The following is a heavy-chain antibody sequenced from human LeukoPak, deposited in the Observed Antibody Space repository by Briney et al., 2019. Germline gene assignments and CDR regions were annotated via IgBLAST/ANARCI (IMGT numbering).Heavy chain of an antibody. J-gene: IGHJ4*02. V-gene: IGHV3-23*01. CDR2: ISDSDGST. Sequence: PRGPLRLSCAASGLTFISYAISWFRKAQGKGLEWVSAISDSDGSTYYADSVKGRFTISRDNSKNTLYLQMTSLRAEDTAVYYCAKGLADNACDYWGQGTLVTVSS. CDR3: AKGLADNACDY. D-gene: IGHD1-14*01. CDR1: GLTFISYA.